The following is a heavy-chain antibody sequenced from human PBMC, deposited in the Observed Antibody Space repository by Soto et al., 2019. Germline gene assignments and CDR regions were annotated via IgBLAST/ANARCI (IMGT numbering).Heavy chain of an antibody. J-gene: IGHJ4*02. D-gene: IGHD2-15*01. CDR2: INAGNGNT. CDR3: ARDECSGGNCYSTPLDN. V-gene: IGHV1-3*01. CDR1: GYTFTSYA. Sequence: WASVKVSCKASGYTFTSYAMHWVRQAPGQRLEWMGWINAGNGNTKYSQRFQGRVTITRDTSASTAYMELSSLRSEDTAVYYCARDECSGGNCYSTPLDNWGQGTLVTVSS.